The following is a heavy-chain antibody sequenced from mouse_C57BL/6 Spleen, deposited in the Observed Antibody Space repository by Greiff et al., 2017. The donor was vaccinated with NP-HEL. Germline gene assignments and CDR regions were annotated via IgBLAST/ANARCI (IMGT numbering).Heavy chain of an antibody. V-gene: IGHV1-82*01. D-gene: IGHD2-3*01. J-gene: IGHJ2*01. Sequence: LVESGPELVKPGASVKISCKASGYAFSSSWMNWVKQRPGKGLEWIGRIYPGDGDTNYNGKFKGKATLTADKSSSTAYMQLSSLTSEDSAVYFCARYDGYYGDYWGQGTTLTVSS. CDR2: IYPGDGDT. CDR3: ARYDGYYGDY. CDR1: GYAFSSSW.